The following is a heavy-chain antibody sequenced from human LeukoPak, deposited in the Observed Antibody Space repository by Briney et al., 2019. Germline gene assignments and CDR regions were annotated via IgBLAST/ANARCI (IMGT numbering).Heavy chain of an antibody. CDR2: IRGSGVTT. J-gene: IGHJ4*02. CDR1: GFTFSSYA. D-gene: IGHD3-3*01. V-gene: IGHV3-23*01. CDR3: AKAGFWSGYYYSN. Sequence: GSLGLSCAASGFTFSSYAMNWVRQAPGEGLEGVSVIRGSGVTTYYADSVKGRFTISRDNSNNTLYLQMNSLRAEDTAVYYCAKAGFWSGYYYSNWGQGTLVTVSS.